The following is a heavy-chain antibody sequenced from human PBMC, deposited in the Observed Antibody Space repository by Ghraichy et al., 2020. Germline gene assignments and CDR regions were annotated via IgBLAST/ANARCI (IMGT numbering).Heavy chain of an antibody. CDR3: ARGRITLVQGVIPYFDY. D-gene: IGHD3-10*01. V-gene: IGHV1-3*04. J-gene: IGHJ4*02. Sequence: ASVKVSCKASGYTFTTYAIHWVRQAPGQRLDWMGWINTGNGNTKYSQKFQGRVTITRDTSATTAYLELSSLRSEDTAVYYCARGRITLVQGVIPYFDYWGQGTLVTVSS. CDR1: GYTFTTYA. CDR2: INTGNGNT.